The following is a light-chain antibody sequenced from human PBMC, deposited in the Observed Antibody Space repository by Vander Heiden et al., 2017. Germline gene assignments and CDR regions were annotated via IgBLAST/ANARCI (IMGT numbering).Light chain of an antibody. Sequence: QSVLTQPPSASGTPGQRVTPSCSGGRSNIGSNTVNWYQQFPGAAPTLLIYNNNRRPSGVPDRFSASKSGTSASLAISGLQSEDEADYYCAAWDDSLTGVMFGGGTKLTVL. CDR1: RSNIGSNT. CDR2: NNN. J-gene: IGLJ3*02. V-gene: IGLV1-44*01. CDR3: AAWDDSLTGVM.